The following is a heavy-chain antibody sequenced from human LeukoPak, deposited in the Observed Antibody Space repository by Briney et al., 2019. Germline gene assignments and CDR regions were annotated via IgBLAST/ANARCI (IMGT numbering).Heavy chain of an antibody. J-gene: IGHJ6*02. CDR2: VHYSGSA. CDR1: GGSVRSDISH. D-gene: IGHD6-19*01. CDR3: ARNRGWYATDV. Sequence: SETLSLTCSVPGGSVRSDISHWSWIRQPPGKGLEWIGYVHYSGSANYNPSLESRVTMSLDNSKNQFSLELTSVTAADTAVYYCARNRGWYATDVWGQGAAVTVSS. V-gene: IGHV4-61*01.